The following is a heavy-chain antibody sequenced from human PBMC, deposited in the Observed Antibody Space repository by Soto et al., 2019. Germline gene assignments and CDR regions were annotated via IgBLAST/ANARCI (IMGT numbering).Heavy chain of an antibody. CDR1: GFTFSSYA. J-gene: IGHJ4*02. CDR2: ISDSGGST. CDR3: AKGGITWYGFDY. V-gene: IGHV3-23*01. Sequence: VQLLESGGGLVQPGGSLRLSCEASGFTFSSYALSWVRQAPGKGLEWVSAISDSGGSTYYADSVKGRFTISRDKSKNTLHLQMNSLRAEDTALYYCAKGGITWYGFDYWGQGTLVTVSS. D-gene: IGHD6-13*01.